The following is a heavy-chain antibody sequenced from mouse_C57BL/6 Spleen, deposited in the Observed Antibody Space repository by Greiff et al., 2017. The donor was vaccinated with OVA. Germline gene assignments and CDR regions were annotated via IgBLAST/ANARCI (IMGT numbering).Heavy chain of an antibody. CDR3: TRSNYGNSYAMDY. V-gene: IGHV1-15*01. Sequence: VKLQESGAELVRPGASVTLSCKASGYTFTDYEMHWVKQTPVHGLEWIGAIDPETGGTAYNQKFKGKAILTADKSSSTAYMELRSLTSEDSAVYYCTRSNYGNSYAMDYWGQGTSVTVSS. CDR1: GYTFTDYE. D-gene: IGHD2-1*01. J-gene: IGHJ4*01. CDR2: IDPETGGT.